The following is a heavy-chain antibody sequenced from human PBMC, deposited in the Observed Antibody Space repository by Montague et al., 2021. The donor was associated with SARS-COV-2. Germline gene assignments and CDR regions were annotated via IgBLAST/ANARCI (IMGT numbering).Heavy chain of an antibody. CDR1: GGERRRRREE. V-gene: IGHV4-39*01. J-gene: IGHJ3*02. Sequence: SETLSLTGKGGGGERRRRREEGGEKEKKKEKEIEKNKNKKNSGIQHYNPSLKSRVTISVDTSKNQFSLKLNSVTAADTAVYYCASLCMVRGVCPGVGAFDIWGQGTMVTVSS. CDR2: KKNSGIQ. D-gene: IGHD3-10*01. CDR3: ASLCMVRGVCPGVGAFDI.